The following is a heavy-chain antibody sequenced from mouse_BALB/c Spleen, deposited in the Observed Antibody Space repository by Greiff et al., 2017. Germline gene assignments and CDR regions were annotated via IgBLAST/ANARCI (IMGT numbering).Heavy chain of an antibody. CDR1: GYTFTSYW. J-gene: IGHJ4*01. V-gene: IGHV1-52*01. Sequence: VQLQQPGAELVRPGAPVKLSCKASGYTFTSYWMNWVKQRPEQGLEWIGRIDPYDSETHYNQKFKDKAILTVDKSSSTAYMQLSSLTSEDSAVYYCARWGLCDYDDYYAMDYWGQGTSVTVSA. CDR3: ARWGLCDYDDYYAMDY. D-gene: IGHD2-4*01. CDR2: IDPYDSET.